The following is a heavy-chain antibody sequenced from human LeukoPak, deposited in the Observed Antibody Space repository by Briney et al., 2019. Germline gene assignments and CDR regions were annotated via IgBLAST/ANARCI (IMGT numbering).Heavy chain of an antibody. CDR3: ARLLTSGSNIRDWFDP. CDR2: IHPADSDT. CDR1: GYDFSTYW. Sequence: GESLKISCQGFGYDFSTYWIGWVRQMPGEGLEYMVIIHPADSDTRYSPSFQGQVTLSADKSISTAYLQWSSLKASDTAIYYCARLLTSGSNIRDWFDPWGQGTLVTVSS. V-gene: IGHV5-51*01. D-gene: IGHD3-16*01. J-gene: IGHJ5*02.